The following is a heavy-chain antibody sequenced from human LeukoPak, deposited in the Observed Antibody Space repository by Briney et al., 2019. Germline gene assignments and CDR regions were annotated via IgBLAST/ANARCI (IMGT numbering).Heavy chain of an antibody. CDR2: ISGSGGST. J-gene: IGHJ4*02. CDR3: AKDRIAVVPAAIGDY. V-gene: IGHV3-23*01. D-gene: IGHD2-2*01. CDR1: GFTLSSYA. Sequence: GGSLRLSCAASGFTLSSYAMSWVRPAPGKGREWVSAISGSGGSTYYADSEKGRFNISRDNSKNTLYLQMDSLRAEDTAVFYCAKDRIAVVPAAIGDYWGQETLVAVSS.